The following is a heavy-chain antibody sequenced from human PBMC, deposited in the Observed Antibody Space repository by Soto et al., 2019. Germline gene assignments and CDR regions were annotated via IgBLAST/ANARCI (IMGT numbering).Heavy chain of an antibody. CDR3: AGDPYYYASDF. D-gene: IGHD3-10*01. Sequence: GGSLRLSCAASGFTFSNHYMTWIRQAPGKGLEWVSKISDSGTTTYYADSVKGRFTVSRDNAKNSVYLQMNSLRAEDTAVYYCAGDPYYYASDFWGQGTLVTVSS. CDR1: GFTFSNHY. CDR2: ISDSGTTT. V-gene: IGHV3-11*01. J-gene: IGHJ4*02.